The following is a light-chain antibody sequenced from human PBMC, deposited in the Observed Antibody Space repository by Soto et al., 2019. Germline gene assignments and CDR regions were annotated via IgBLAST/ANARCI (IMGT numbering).Light chain of an antibody. CDR2: DAS. CDR1: QSVSSY. V-gene: IGKV3-11*01. J-gene: IGKJ5*01. CDR3: QQRHMWPIT. Sequence: EIVLTKSPATLSLSPGERATLSCRASQSVSSYLAWYQQKPGQAPRLLIYDASNRATGIPARFSGSGSGTDFTLTISSLEPEDFAVYYCQQRHMWPITFGQGTRL.